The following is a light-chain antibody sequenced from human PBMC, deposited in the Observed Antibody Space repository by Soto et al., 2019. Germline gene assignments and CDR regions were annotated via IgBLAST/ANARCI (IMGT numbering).Light chain of an antibody. J-gene: IGKJ4*01. CDR3: QQYGSSLALT. CDR1: QSVSSSY. V-gene: IGKV3-20*01. CDR2: GAS. Sequence: EIVLTQSPGTLSLSPGERATLSCRASQSVSSSYLAWYQQKPGQAPRLLIYGASSRATGIPDRFSGSGSGTDVTLTISRLEPEDFAVYYCQQYGSSLALTFGGGTKV.